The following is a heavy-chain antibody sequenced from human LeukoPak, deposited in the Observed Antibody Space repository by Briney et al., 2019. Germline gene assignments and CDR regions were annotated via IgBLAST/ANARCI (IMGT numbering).Heavy chain of an antibody. V-gene: IGHV4-59*08. CDR3: ARHGDYGDYYYYGMDV. Sequence: SETLSLTCTVSGGSISRYYWSWIRQPPGKGLEWIGYIYYSGSTNYDPSLKSRVTISVDTSKNQFSLKLTSVTAADTAVYYCARHGDYGDYYYYGMDVWGQGTTVTVSS. D-gene: IGHD4-17*01. CDR2: IYYSGST. CDR1: GGSISRYY. J-gene: IGHJ6*02.